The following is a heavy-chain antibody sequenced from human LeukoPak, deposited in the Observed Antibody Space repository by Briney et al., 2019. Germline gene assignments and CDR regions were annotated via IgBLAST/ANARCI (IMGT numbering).Heavy chain of an antibody. Sequence: GGSLRLSCAASGFTFDNYALNWVRQAPGKGLEWVSAITGVGGTTYYADSVKGRFTISRDNANSSLYLQMDSLSPEDTAVYYCARDKPFDYWGQGTLVTVSS. CDR3: ARDKPFDY. V-gene: IGHV3-23*01. CDR2: ITGVGGTT. CDR1: GFTFDNYA. J-gene: IGHJ4*02.